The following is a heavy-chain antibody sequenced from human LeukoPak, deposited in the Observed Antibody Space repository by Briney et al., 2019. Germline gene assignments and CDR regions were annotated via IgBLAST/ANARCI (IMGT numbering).Heavy chain of an antibody. J-gene: IGHJ4*02. D-gene: IGHD6-13*01. Sequence: ASVEVSCKVSGYTLTELSVHWVRQAPGKGLEWMGNFDPKDGDTIYAQRFQGRVTMTEDTSTHTAYMELSSLRSEDTAVYYCATVSGIYSSSWYRGKYYFDYWGQGTLVTVSS. CDR1: GYTLTELS. CDR2: FDPKDGDT. V-gene: IGHV1-24*01. CDR3: ATVSGIYSSSWYRGKYYFDY.